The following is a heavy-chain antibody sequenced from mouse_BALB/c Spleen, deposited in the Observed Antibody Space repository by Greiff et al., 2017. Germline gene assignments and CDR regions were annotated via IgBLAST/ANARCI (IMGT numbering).Heavy chain of an antibody. CDR1: GYTFTSYN. CDR3: ARTTVVHYFDY. J-gene: IGHJ2*01. CDR2: IYPGNGDT. V-gene: IGHV1-12*01. Sequence: QVQLQQPGAELVKPGASVKMSCKASGYTFTSYNMHWVKQTPGQGREWIGAIYPGNGDTSYNQKFKGKATLTADKSSSTAYMQLSSLTSEDSAVYYCARTTVVHYFDYWGQGTTLTVSS. D-gene: IGHD1-1*01.